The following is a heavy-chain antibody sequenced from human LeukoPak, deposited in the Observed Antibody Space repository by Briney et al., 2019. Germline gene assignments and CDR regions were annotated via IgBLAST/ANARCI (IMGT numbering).Heavy chain of an antibody. D-gene: IGHD3-10*01. J-gene: IGHJ6*03. CDR3: ARVYGYMDV. CDR1: GGSISSYY. CDR2: IGYSVST. Sequence: PSETLSLTCTVAGGSISSYYWSWIRQPPGKGLWWIGYIGYSVSTSYNPSLMCRFTISVYTSNSLLSLKLSSVTAADTAVYYCARVYGYMDVWGKGTTVTVSS. V-gene: IGHV4-59*01.